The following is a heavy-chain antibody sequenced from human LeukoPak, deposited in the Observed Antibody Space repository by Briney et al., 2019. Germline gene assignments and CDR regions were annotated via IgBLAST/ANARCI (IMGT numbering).Heavy chain of an antibody. D-gene: IGHD3-22*01. CDR1: GFTFSSYG. J-gene: IGHJ4*02. Sequence: GGSLRLSCAASGFTFSSYGMHWVRQAPGKGLEWAAFIRYDGSNKYYADSVKGRFTTSRDNSKNTVYLQMNNLRVDDTAVYYCAKDRTYYYDSSRHHFDSWGQGTLVTVSS. CDR2: IRYDGSNK. CDR3: AKDRTYYYDSSRHHFDS. V-gene: IGHV3-30*02.